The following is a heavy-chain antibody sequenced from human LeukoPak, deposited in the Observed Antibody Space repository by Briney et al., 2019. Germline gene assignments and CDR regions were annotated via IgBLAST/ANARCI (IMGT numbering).Heavy chain of an antibody. CDR1: GYTFTNSF. CDR2: IRPNSGAT. Sequence: ASVKVSCRASGYTFTNSFIHWVRQAPGQGLEWMGWIRPNSGATNYAQKFQGRVTMTRDTSISTAYMELSSLKSDDTAVYYCTGDNNGYPPYDPWGPGTLVTVSS. D-gene: IGHD5-12*01. CDR3: TGDNNGYPPYDP. V-gene: IGHV1-2*02. J-gene: IGHJ5*02.